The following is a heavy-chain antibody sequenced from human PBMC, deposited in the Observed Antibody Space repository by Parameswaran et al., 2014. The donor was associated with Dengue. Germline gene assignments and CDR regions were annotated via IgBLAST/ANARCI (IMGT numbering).Heavy chain of an antibody. CDR3: ARGLGYCRDTSCSDYFYYYMDV. V-gene: IGHV1-3*01. D-gene: IGHD2-2*01. Sequence: WVRQAPGQRLEWMGWINAGNGNTKYSQKFQGRVTITRDTSASTAYMELSSLRSEDTAVYYCARGLGYCRDTSCSDYFYYYMDVWGRGTTVTVSS. J-gene: IGHJ6*03. CDR2: INAGNGNT.